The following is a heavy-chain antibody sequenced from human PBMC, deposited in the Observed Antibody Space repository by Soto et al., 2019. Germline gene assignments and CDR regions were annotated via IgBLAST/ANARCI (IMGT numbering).Heavy chain of an antibody. V-gene: IGHV3-23*01. Sequence: EVQLLESGGGLIPPGESLRLSCAASGFTFSSYPMSWVRQAPGSRLEWISTIGPGGADTCYSNSVKGRFTISRDNSNNTLYLRMHSLRTEDSALYYCTKRWASSSGQSYFDFWGQGALVTVSS. J-gene: IGHJ4*02. CDR2: IGPGGADT. CDR1: GFTFSSYP. D-gene: IGHD6-6*01. CDR3: TKRWASSSGQSYFDF.